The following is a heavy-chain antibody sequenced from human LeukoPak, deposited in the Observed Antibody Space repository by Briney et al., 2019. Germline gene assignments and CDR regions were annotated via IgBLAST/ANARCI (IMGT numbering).Heavy chain of an antibody. CDR2: IYPGDSDI. J-gene: IGHJ4*02. Sequence: PGESLKISCKGSGDSFTTYWIGWVRQMPGKGLEWMGIIYPGDSDIRYSPSFQGQVTIPADKSISTAYLQWSSLKASDTAMYYCARQLPKTYYDFWSGYEGGFDYWGQGTLVTVSS. V-gene: IGHV5-51*01. D-gene: IGHD3-3*01. CDR3: ARQLPKTYYDFWSGYEGGFDY. CDR1: GDSFTTYW.